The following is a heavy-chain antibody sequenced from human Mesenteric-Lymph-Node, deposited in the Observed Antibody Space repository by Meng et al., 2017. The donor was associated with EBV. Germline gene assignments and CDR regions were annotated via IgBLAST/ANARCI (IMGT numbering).Heavy chain of an antibody. J-gene: IGHJ4*02. Sequence: HGVEYGAKGQKPGRSGKVSCKASGYLFPSYGINGVRKAPGQGLDWMGWISGHNGNTNYAQKFQGRVTLTTDTSTSTAYMELRSLRSDDTAVYYCVRDGDGIVPSINFDYWGQGTLVTVSS. D-gene: IGHD5-12*01. CDR2: ISGHNGNT. CDR1: GYLFPSYG. V-gene: IGHV1-18*01. CDR3: VRDGDGIVPSINFDY.